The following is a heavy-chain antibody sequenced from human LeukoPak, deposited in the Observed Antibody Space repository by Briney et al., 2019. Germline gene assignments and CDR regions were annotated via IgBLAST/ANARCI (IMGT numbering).Heavy chain of an antibody. D-gene: IGHD5-12*01. J-gene: IGHJ5*02. Sequence: PGWSVSLSCSACGFTFSYYAMHWVRQAPGKALEDVSAISSDGDSTYNADSVKGRFTISRDNTNNTMYLQMSSLRPDETAVYYCVRTYDENPLGWFDPWGQGTLVTVSS. CDR2: ISSDGDST. CDR3: VRTYDENPLGWFDP. CDR1: GFTFSYYA. V-gene: IGHV3-64D*09.